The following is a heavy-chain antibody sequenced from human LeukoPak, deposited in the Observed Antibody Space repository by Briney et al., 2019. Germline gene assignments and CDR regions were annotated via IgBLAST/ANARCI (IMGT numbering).Heavy chain of an antibody. Sequence: GGSLRLSCAASGFTFSSYSMNWVRQAPGKGLEWVSSISSSSSYIYYADSVKGRFTISRDNAKNSLYLQMNSLRAEDTAVYYCARGGYYGSGHDAPDPWGQGTLVTVSS. D-gene: IGHD3-10*01. CDR1: GFTFSSYS. CDR3: ARGGYYGSGHDAPDP. CDR2: ISSSSSYI. J-gene: IGHJ5*02. V-gene: IGHV3-21*01.